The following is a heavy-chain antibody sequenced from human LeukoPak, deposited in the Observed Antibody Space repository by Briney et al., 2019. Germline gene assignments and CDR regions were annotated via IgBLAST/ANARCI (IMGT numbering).Heavy chain of an antibody. CDR3: ARGRKVPGGYCSSTSCYGSNRRNWFDP. CDR1: GGSFSGYY. V-gene: IGHV4-34*01. J-gene: IGHJ5*02. D-gene: IGHD2-2*01. Sequence: SETLSLTCAVYGGSFSGYYWSWIRQPPGKGREWLGEINHSGSTNYNPSLKSRFTISVDTSKNQFSLKLSSVTAADTAVYYCARGRKVPGGYCSSTSCYGSNRRNWFDPWGQGTLVTVSS. CDR2: INHSGST.